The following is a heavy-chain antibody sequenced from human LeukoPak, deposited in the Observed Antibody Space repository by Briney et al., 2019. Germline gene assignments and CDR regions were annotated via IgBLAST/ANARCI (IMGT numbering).Heavy chain of an antibody. CDR2: ISYSGST. CDR1: GGSISTYY. CDR3: ARLFMVRGVINFDY. D-gene: IGHD3-10*01. J-gene: IGHJ4*02. Sequence: SETLSLTCTVSGGSISTYYWNWIRQPPGKGLEWIGYISYSGSTNYNPSLKSRVTISVDTSKNHFSLKLSSVTAADTAVYYCARLFMVRGVINFDYWGQGTLVTVSS. V-gene: IGHV4-59*08.